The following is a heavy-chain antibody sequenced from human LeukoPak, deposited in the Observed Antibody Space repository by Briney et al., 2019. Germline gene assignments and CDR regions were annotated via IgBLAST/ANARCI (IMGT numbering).Heavy chain of an antibody. CDR3: ARGPDYYDSSGCYYFDY. V-gene: IGHV3-66*01. Sequence: GGSLRLSCAASGFTVSSNYMSWVRQAPGKGLEWVSVIYSGGSTYYADSVKGRFTISRDNSKNTLYLQMNSLRAEDTAVYYCARGPDYYDSSGCYYFDYWGQGTLVTVSS. CDR1: GFTVSSNY. D-gene: IGHD3-22*01. J-gene: IGHJ4*02. CDR2: IYSGGST.